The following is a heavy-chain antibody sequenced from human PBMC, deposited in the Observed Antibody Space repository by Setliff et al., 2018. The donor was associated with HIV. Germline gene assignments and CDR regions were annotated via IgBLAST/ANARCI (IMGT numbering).Heavy chain of an antibody. D-gene: IGHD5-12*01. J-gene: IGHJ4*02. V-gene: IGHV4-34*01. Sequence: SETLSLTCTVYGGSFNDYYWTWIRQPPGKGLEWIGEIDHSGSTKYHASLKSRVTISIDTSKNQISLKLSSVTAADTAVYYRARDGGPGGYRFLAYWGQGVLVTVSS. CDR1: GGSFNDYY. CDR2: IDHSGST. CDR3: ARDGGPGGYRFLAY.